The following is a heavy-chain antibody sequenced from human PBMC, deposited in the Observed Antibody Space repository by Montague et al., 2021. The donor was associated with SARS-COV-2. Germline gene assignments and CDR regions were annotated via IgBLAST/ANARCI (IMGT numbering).Heavy chain of an antibody. CDR1: GGSISSYY. CDR3: AREGYSSSWYPVNWYFDL. D-gene: IGHD6-13*01. Sequence: SETLSLTCTVSGGSISSYYWSWIQQPPGKGLEWIGYIYYSGSTNYNPSLKSRVTISVDTSKNQFSLKLSSVTAADTAVYYCAREGYSSSWYPVNWYFDLWGRGTLVTVSS. J-gene: IGHJ2*01. CDR2: IYYSGST. V-gene: IGHV4-59*01.